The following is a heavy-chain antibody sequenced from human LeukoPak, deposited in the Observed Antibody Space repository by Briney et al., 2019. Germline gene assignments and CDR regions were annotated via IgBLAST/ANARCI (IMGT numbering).Heavy chain of an antibody. D-gene: IGHD3-22*01. V-gene: IGHV4-31*03. CDR2: IYYSGST. CDR3: ARDRIDSSGYYYAFDI. J-gene: IGHJ3*02. CDR1: GGSISSGGYY. Sequence: SSETLSLTCTVSGGSISSGGYYWSWIRQHPGKGLEWIGYIYYSGSTYYNPSLKSRVTISVDTSKNQFSLKLSSVTAADTAVYYCARDRIDSSGYYYAFDIWGQGTMVTVSS.